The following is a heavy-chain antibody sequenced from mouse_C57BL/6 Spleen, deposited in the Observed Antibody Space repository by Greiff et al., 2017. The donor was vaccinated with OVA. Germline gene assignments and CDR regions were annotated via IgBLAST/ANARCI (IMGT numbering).Heavy chain of an antibody. CDR2: IYPRSGNT. D-gene: IGHD2-4*01. Sequence: QVQLQQSGAELARPGASVKLSCKASGYTFTSYGISWVKQRTGQGLEWIGEIYPRSGNTYYNEKFKGKATLTADKSSSTAYMELRSLTSEDSAVYFCARGRYDSDEYYFDYWGQGTTLTVSS. V-gene: IGHV1-81*01. CDR3: ARGRYDSDEYYFDY. J-gene: IGHJ2*01. CDR1: GYTFTSYG.